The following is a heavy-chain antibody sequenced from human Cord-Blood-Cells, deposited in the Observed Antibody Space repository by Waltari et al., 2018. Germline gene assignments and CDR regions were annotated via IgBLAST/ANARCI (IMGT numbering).Heavy chain of an antibody. V-gene: IGHV3-30-3*01. CDR1: GLTFSSYA. D-gene: IGHD3-22*01. Sequence: QVQLVESGGGVVQPGRSLILSCSASGLTFSSYACKRVRQEPGKGLEWVAVISYDGSNKYYADSVKGRFTISRDNSKNTLYLQMNSLRAEDTAVYYCAREGYYYDSSGYYFDYWGQGTLVTVSS. J-gene: IGHJ4*02. CDR2: ISYDGSNK. CDR3: AREGYYYDSSGYYFDY.